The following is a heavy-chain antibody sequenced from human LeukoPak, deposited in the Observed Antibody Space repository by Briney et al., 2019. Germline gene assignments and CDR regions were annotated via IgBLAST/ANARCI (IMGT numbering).Heavy chain of an antibody. J-gene: IGHJ6*03. CDR2: IKQDGSEQ. V-gene: IGHV3-7*01. CDR1: GFTFSSFW. D-gene: IGHD6-6*01. Sequence: GGSLRLSCAASGFTFSSFWMSWVRQAPGKGLEWVANIKQDGSEQYYVDSMKGRFSISRDNAKNSLYLQMNSLRAEDTAVYYCARGSSSSIYYYYYMDVWGKGTTVTVSS. CDR3: ARGSSSSIYYYYYMDV.